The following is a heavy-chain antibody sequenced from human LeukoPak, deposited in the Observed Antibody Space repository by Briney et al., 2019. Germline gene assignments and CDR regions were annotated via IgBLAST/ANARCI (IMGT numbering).Heavy chain of an antibody. CDR1: GFTFTTYW. J-gene: IGHJ6*02. CDR2: INSDGSIT. V-gene: IGHV3-74*01. Sequence: QAGGSLRLSCAASGFTFTTYWMHWVRQAPGKGLVWVSHINSDGSITSYADSVKGRFTISRDNAKNTLYLQMNSLRAEDTAVYCCARDAVDTANAVWGQGTTVTVSS. D-gene: IGHD5-18*01. CDR3: ARDAVDTANAV.